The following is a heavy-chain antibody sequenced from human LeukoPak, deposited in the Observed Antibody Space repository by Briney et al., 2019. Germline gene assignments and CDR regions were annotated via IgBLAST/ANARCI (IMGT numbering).Heavy chain of an antibody. CDR3: ARLAGGYYDSRAGWFDP. J-gene: IGHJ5*02. CDR1: GYSFTSYW. V-gene: IGHV5-51*01. Sequence: GESLKISCKGSGYSFTSYWIGWVRQMPGKGLEWMGIIYPGDSDTRYSPSFQGQVTISADKSISTAYLQWSSLKASDTATYYCARLAGGYYDSRAGWFDPWGQGTLVTVSS. CDR2: IYPGDSDT. D-gene: IGHD3-22*01.